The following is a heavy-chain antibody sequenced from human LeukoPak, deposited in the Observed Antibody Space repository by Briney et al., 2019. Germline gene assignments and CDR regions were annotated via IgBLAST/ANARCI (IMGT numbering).Heavy chain of an antibody. CDR2: ISGDGTRT. J-gene: IGHJ4*02. D-gene: IGHD4-17*01. Sequence: GGSLRLSCAASGFTFDDYAMHSVRQAPGKGLEWVSLISGDGTRTYYADSVKGRFTISRDNSKNSLYLQMNSLRTADTALYYCAKVPDYGDFIFDYRGQGTLVTVSS. CDR3: AKVPDYGDFIFDY. CDR1: GFTFDDYA. V-gene: IGHV3-43*02.